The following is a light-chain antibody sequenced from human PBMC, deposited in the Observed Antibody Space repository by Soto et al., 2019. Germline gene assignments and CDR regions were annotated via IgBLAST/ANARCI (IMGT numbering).Light chain of an antibody. Sequence: EIVLTQSQATLSLSPGERATLSCRASQSVSSYLAWYQQKPGQAPRLLIYDASNRATGIPARFSGSGSGTDFTRTISSLEPEDFAVYYCQQRSNWPGTFGQGTKVEIK. CDR1: QSVSSY. J-gene: IGKJ1*01. CDR3: QQRSNWPGT. V-gene: IGKV3-11*01. CDR2: DAS.